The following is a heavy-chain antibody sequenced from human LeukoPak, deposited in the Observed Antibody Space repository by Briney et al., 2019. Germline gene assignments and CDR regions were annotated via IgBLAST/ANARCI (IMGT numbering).Heavy chain of an antibody. CDR3: ARGLRGYTGKEDY. V-gene: IGHV3-9*01. CDR1: GFAFDDYA. Sequence: GGSLRLSCAASGFAFDDYAMHWVRQAPGKGLEWVSGISWNSGSIGYVDSVKGRFTISRDNAKKSLYLEMNSLRVEDTAVYYCARGLRGYTGKEDYWGQGTLVTVSS. D-gene: IGHD5-12*01. J-gene: IGHJ4*02. CDR2: ISWNSGSI.